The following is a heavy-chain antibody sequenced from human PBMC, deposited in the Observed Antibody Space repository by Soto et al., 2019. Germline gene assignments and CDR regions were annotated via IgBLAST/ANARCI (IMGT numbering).Heavy chain of an antibody. CDR1: GGSLNSYY. D-gene: IGHD3-22*01. Sequence: SETLSLTCTVSGGSLNSYYWTWIRQSPGKGLEWVGYVSSTGSTNYNPSLKSRVTLSLDTSTNEVSLSLTSVTAADAAVYFCARFSPPRKSYDSNPGWFDPWGQGIMVPSPQ. J-gene: IGHJ5*02. CDR3: ARFSPPRKSYDSNPGWFDP. CDR2: VSSTGST. V-gene: IGHV4-59*01.